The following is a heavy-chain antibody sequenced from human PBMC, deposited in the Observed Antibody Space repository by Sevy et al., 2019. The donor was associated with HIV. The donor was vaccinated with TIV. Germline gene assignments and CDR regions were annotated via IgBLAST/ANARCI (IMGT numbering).Heavy chain of an antibody. CDR1: GYAFTGYY. V-gene: IGHV1-2*06. Sequence: ASVKASCKASGYAFTGYYIHWVRQAPGQGLEWMGRINPISGGTDDSQKFQGRVTMTRDTSISTAYMDVSRLTSDDTAVYYCARAPTDFWTGGMAVWGQGTVVTVSS. CDR2: INPISGGT. D-gene: IGHD3-3*01. J-gene: IGHJ6*02. CDR3: ARAPTDFWTGGMAV.